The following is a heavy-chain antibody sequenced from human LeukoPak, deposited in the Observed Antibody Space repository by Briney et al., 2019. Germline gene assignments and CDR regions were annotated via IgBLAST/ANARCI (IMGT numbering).Heavy chain of an antibody. CDR3: ATDRKGNLGVFEY. CDR1: GFTFNIYA. Sequence: PGGSLRLSCAASGFTFNIYAMSWVRQAPEKGLEWVSAISETSRKTYYADSVKGRFTISRDNSKNTLYLRMNSLRTEDTAVYYCATDRKGNLGVFEYWGQGTLVTVSS. CDR2: ISETSRKT. V-gene: IGHV3-23*01. J-gene: IGHJ4*02. D-gene: IGHD3-16*01.